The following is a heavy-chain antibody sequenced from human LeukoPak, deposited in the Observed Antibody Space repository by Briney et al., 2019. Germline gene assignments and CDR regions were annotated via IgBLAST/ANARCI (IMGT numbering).Heavy chain of an antibody. CDR2: IIPIFGTA. CDR3: ARTDVVVPAAQHAYYYYYMDV. Sequence: ASVKVSCKASGGTFSSYAISWVRQAPGQGLEWMGGIIPIFGTANYAQKFQGRVTITTDESTSTAYMELSSLRSEDTAVYYCARTDVVVPAAQHAYYYYYMDVWGKGTTVTVSS. CDR1: GGTFSSYA. D-gene: IGHD2-2*01. J-gene: IGHJ6*03. V-gene: IGHV1-69*05.